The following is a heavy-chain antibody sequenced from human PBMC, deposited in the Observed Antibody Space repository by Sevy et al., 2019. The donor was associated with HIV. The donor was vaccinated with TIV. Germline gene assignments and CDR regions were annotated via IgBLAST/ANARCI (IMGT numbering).Heavy chain of an antibody. D-gene: IGHD6-13*01. CDR1: GGSISSSSYY. V-gene: IGHV4-39*01. CDR2: IYYSGST. J-gene: IGHJ3*02. CDR3: ARHSLPSQAAAGPNGAFDI. Sequence: SETLSLTCTVSGGSISSSSYYWGWIRQPPGKGLEWIGSIYYSGSTYYNPSLKSRVTISVDTSKNQSSLKLSSVTAADTAVYYCARHSLPSQAAAGPNGAFDIWGQGTMVTVSS.